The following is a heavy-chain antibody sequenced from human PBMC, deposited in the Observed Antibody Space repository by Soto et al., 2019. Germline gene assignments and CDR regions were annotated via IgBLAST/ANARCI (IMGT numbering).Heavy chain of an antibody. D-gene: IGHD3-10*01. V-gene: IGHV4-59*02. J-gene: IGHJ4*02. CDR1: GDSVTSHY. CDR2: MHYTGFS. Sequence: SETLSLTCSFSGDSVTSHYLTWIRQSPEKGLEWIGYMHYTGFSHYNPSLKSRLTISVDRSKNQFTLQLTSVTVEDTAVYYCVKPYYGSGSSIHPFDYWGQGTLVTVSS. CDR3: VKPYYGSGSSIHPFDY.